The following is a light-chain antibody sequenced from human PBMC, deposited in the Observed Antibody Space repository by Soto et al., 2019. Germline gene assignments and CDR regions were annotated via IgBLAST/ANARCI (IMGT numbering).Light chain of an antibody. CDR1: QGIGNY. CDR3: QKYYTTPET. V-gene: IGKV1-27*01. Sequence: DIQMTQSPSSLSASVGDRVTITCRASQGIGNYLAWYQQKPGKVPKNLIYDASTLQSGVPSRFSGSRSGTDFTLTISSLFPDDVAAYFIQKYYTTPETFGQGTKVEIK. CDR2: DAS. J-gene: IGKJ1*01.